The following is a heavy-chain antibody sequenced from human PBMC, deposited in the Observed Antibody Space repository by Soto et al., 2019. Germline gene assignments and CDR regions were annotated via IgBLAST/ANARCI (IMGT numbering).Heavy chain of an antibody. CDR3: ARQATGYYYGWFDP. CDR2: IFYSGGT. CDR1: GGAILDSTYY. V-gene: IGHV4-39*01. Sequence: QLLLQESGPGLVKPSETLSLTCTVSGGAILDSTYYWAWIRQPPGKGLEWIGTIFYSGGTFYTPSLMSRVTTSVDTSKNQFSLKLTAVTAADTAGYFCARQATGYYYGWFDPWGQGTLVTVSS. D-gene: IGHD3-22*01. J-gene: IGHJ5*02.